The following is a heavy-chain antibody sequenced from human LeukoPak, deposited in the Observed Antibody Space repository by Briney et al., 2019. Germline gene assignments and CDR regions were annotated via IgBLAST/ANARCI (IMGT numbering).Heavy chain of an antibody. CDR1: GYTFTSYD. J-gene: IGHJ3*02. V-gene: IGHV1-8*01. D-gene: IGHD6-13*01. CDR3: ARGRGSSWYEADDAFDI. Sequence: GASVKVSCKASGYTFTSYDINWVRQATGQGLEWMGWMNPNSGNTGYAQKFQGRVTMTRNTSISTAYMELSSLRSEDTAVYYCARGRGSSWYEADDAFDIWGQGTMVTVPS. CDR2: MNPNSGNT.